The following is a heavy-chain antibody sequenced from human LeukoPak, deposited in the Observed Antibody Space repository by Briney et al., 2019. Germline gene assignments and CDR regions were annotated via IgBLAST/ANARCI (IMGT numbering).Heavy chain of an antibody. CDR3: ARAPTPAPYSSGWYRGNWFDP. CDR2: INAGNGNT. Sequence: ASVKVSCKTSGYTFTSYGMHWVRQAPGQSLEWMGWINAGNGNTKYSQKFQGRVTITRDTSASTAYMELSSLRSEDTAVYYCARAPTPAPYSSGWYRGNWFDPWGQGTLVTVSS. D-gene: IGHD6-19*01. J-gene: IGHJ5*02. V-gene: IGHV1-3*01. CDR1: GYTFTSYG.